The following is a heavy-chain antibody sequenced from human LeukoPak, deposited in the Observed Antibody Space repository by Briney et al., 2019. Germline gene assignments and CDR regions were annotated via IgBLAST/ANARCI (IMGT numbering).Heavy chain of an antibody. D-gene: IGHD3-22*01. Sequence: SETLSLTCTVSGGSISSYYWSWIRQPPGKGLEWIRYIYYSGSTNYNPSLKSRVTISVDTSKNQFSLKLSSVTAADTAVYYCARDYYDSSGYPGGWFDPWGQGTLVTVSS. CDR3: ARDYYDSSGYPGGWFDP. CDR2: IYYSGST. J-gene: IGHJ5*02. V-gene: IGHV4-59*01. CDR1: GGSISSYY.